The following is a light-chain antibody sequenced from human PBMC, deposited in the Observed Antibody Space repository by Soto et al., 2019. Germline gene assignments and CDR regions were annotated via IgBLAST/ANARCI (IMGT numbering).Light chain of an antibody. CDR2: LGS. V-gene: IGKV2-28*01. J-gene: IGKJ2*01. CDR1: QSLLHSNGYNY. CDR3: MQALQTPNT. Sequence: DIVMTQSTLSLPVTPGEPASISCRSSQSLLHSNGYNYLDWYLQKPGQSPQLLIYLGSNRSSGVPDMISGSGSGTDFTLKISRVEAEDVGVYYCMQALQTPNTFGQGTKLEIK.